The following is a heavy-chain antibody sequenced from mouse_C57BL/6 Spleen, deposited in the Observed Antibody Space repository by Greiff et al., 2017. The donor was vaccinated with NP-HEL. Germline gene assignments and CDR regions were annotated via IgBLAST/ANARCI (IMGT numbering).Heavy chain of an antibody. CDR2: ISKLAYSI. CDR1: GFTFSDYG. Sequence: EVKLVESGGGLVQPGGSLKLSCAASGFTFSDYGMAWVRQAPRKGPEWVAFISKLAYSIYYADTVTGRFTISRENAKNTLYLEMSSLRSEDTAMYYCARHGTAYYSNYGGYYAMDYWGQGTSVTVSS. V-gene: IGHV5-15*01. CDR3: ARHGTAYYSNYGGYYAMDY. J-gene: IGHJ4*01. D-gene: IGHD2-5*01.